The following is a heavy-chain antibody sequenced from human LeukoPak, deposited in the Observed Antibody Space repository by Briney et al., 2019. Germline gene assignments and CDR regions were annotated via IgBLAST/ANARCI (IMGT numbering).Heavy chain of an antibody. J-gene: IGHJ4*02. V-gene: IGHV4-31*03. Sequence: PSETLSLTCTVSGGPISSGGYYWSWIRPHPGKGLEWIGYFYYSGTTSYYPSLKSRVTISVDTSKNQFSLILSSVTAADTAVYYCARGQYYGSVDVFFDYWGQGTLVTVS. CDR2: FYYSGTT. CDR3: ARGQYYGSVDVFFDY. CDR1: GGPISSGGYY. D-gene: IGHD3-10*01.